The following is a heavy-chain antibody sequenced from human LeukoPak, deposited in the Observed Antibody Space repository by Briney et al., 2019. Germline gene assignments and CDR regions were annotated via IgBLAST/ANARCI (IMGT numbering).Heavy chain of an antibody. CDR3: AREGDCSSTSCYTETYYYYYGMDV. CDR2: IYSGGST. Sequence: GGSLRLSCAASGFTVSSNYMSWVRQAPGKGLEWVSVIYSGGSTYYADSVKGRFTISRDNSKNTLYLQMNSLRAEDTAVYYCAREGDCSSTSCYTETYYYYYGMDVWGQGTTVTVSS. D-gene: IGHD2-2*02. CDR1: GFTVSSNY. V-gene: IGHV3-66*01. J-gene: IGHJ6*02.